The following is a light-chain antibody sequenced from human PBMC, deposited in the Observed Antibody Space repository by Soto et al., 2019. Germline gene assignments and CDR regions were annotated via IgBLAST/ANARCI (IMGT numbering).Light chain of an antibody. CDR3: QQRSNWWWT. Sequence: EIVLTQSPATLSLSPGERATLSCRASQSVSSYLAWYQQKPGQAPRLLIYDASNRATGIPARFSGSGSGTDFTLTISSLEPEDFAVYYCQQRSNWWWTFRRGTKVEIK. CDR2: DAS. CDR1: QSVSSY. V-gene: IGKV3-11*01. J-gene: IGKJ1*01.